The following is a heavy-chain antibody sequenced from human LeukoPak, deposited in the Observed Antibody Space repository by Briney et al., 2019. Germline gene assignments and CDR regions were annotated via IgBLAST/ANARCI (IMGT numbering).Heavy chain of an antibody. J-gene: IGHJ4*02. CDR3: ARDYSSGSFDY. D-gene: IGHD6-19*01. Sequence: SRALSLTCAISGDSVSSSTAAWNWARQSPSRGLEWLERTYYRFNKWYSDFAEYVKSRITIDPDTSKNQFSLQLNSVTPEDTAVYYCARDYSSGSFDYWGQGTLVTV. CDR2: TYYRFNKWYS. CDR1: GDSVSSSTAA. V-gene: IGHV6-1*01.